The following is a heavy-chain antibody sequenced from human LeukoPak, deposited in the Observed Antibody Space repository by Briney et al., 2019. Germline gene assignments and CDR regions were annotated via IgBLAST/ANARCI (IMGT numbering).Heavy chain of an antibody. D-gene: IGHD3-10*01. CDR3: ARASRGWFDP. Sequence: SETLSLTCTVSGGSISSSYSYWGWVRQPPGKGLDWIGSIYYSGNTFYNPSLKSRVTISLDTSKNEFSLKLNSVAAADTAVYYCARASRGWFDPWGQGTLVTVSS. V-gene: IGHV4-39*07. CDR1: GGSISSSYSY. J-gene: IGHJ5*02. CDR2: IYYSGNT.